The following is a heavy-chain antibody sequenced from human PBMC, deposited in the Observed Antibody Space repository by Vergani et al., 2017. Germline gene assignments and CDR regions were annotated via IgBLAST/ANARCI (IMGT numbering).Heavy chain of an antibody. CDR1: RFAFKNFA. CDR2: ISGTGGFI. D-gene: IGHD3-3*02. V-gene: IGHV3-23*01. J-gene: IGHJ5*02. Sequence: EVQLLESGGGLVQPGGSLRLSCAASRFAFKNFAMSWVRQAPGKGLEWVSAISGTGGFIYYADSVKGRFTVSRDNSNNTLYLEMRSLRADDTAVYYCAKSTSISMTLPNWFDAWGQGTLVTVSS. CDR3: AKSTSISMTLPNWFDA.